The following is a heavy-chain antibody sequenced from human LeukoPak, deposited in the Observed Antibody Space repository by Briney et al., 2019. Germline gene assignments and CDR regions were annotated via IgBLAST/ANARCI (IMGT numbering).Heavy chain of an antibody. J-gene: IGHJ4*02. Sequence: GGSLRLSCAASGFTFSSYDMNWVRQAPGKGLEWVSYISSSGSTIYYADSVKGRFTISRDNAKNSLYLQMNSLRAEDTAVYYCARGLEMATDFDYWGQGTLVTVSS. D-gene: IGHD5-24*01. CDR3: ARGLEMATDFDY. V-gene: IGHV3-48*03. CDR1: GFTFSSYD. CDR2: ISSSGSTI.